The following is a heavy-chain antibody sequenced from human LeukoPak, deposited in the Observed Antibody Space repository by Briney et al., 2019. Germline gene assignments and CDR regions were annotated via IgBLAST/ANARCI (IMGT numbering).Heavy chain of an antibody. Sequence: PGGSLRLSCAASGFTFSSYGMNWVRQAPGKGLEWVSSISSSSSYIYYADSVKGRFTISRDNAKNSLYLQMNSLRAEDTAVYYCARDSPQEVASCYPCYYYYYMDVWGKGTTVTVSS. J-gene: IGHJ6*03. V-gene: IGHV3-21*01. D-gene: IGHD2-2*01. CDR2: ISSSSSYI. CDR1: GFTFSSYG. CDR3: ARDSPQEVASCYPCYYYYYMDV.